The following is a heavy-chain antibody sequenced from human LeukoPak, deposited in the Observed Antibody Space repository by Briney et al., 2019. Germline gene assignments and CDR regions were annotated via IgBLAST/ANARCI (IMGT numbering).Heavy chain of an antibody. CDR2: IYYSGST. CDR1: GGSFSGYY. D-gene: IGHD2/OR15-2a*01. Sequence: SETLSLTCAVYGGSFSGYYWSWIRQHPGKGLEWIGYIYYSGSTYYNPSLKSRVTISVDTSKNQFSLKLSSVTAADTAVYYCARDLSFHWFDPWGQGTLVTVSS. J-gene: IGHJ5*02. CDR3: ARDLSFHWFDP. V-gene: IGHV4-31*11.